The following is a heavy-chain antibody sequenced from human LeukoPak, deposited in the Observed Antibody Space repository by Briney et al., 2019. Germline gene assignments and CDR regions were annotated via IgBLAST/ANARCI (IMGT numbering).Heavy chain of an antibody. CDR3: ARGIAVADPYFDY. D-gene: IGHD6-19*01. CDR2: IYCSGST. V-gene: IGHV4-59*01. J-gene: IGHJ4*02. CDR1: GGSISSYY. Sequence: SETLSLTCTVSGGSISSYYWSWIRQPPGKGLEWIGYIYCSGSTNYNPSLKSRVTISVDTSKNQFSLKLSSVTAADTAVYYCARGIAVADPYFDYWGQGTLVTVSS.